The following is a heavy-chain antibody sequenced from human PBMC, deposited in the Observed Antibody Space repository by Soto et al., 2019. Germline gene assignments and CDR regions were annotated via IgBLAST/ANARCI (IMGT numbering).Heavy chain of an antibody. J-gene: IGHJ6*02. V-gene: IGHV1-58*01. Sequence: ASVKVSCKASGFPFTTSAVQWVRQARGQRLEWIGWIVVGSGNTNYAQKFQERVTITRDMSTSTAYMELSSLRSEDTVVYYCAAGIVGAHTLYYGMDVWGQGTTVTVSS. D-gene: IGHD1-26*01. CDR1: GFPFTTSA. CDR3: AAGIVGAHTLYYGMDV. CDR2: IVVGSGNT.